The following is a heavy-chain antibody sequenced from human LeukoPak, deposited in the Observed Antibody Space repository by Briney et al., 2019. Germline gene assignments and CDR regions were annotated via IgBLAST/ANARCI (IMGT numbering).Heavy chain of an antibody. CDR3: ARTVVVVAATPAYYFDY. CDR1: GGSISSGGYY. V-gene: IGHV4-31*03. D-gene: IGHD2-15*01. CDR2: IYYSGST. Sequence: SQTLSLTCTVSGGSISSGGYYWSWIRQHPGKGLEWIGYIYYSGSTYYNPSLKSRVTISVDTSKNQFSLKLSSVTAADTAVYYCARTVVVVAATPAYYFDYWGQGTQVTVSS. J-gene: IGHJ4*02.